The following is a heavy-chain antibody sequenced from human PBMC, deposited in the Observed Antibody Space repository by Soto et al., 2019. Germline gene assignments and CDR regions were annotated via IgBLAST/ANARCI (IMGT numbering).Heavy chain of an antibody. J-gene: IGHJ3*02. CDR3: AKSGYSYGRDAFDI. Sequence: EVQLLESGGGLVQPGGSLRLSCAASGFTFSTYAMSWVRQAPGKGLEWVAVIGGSGGNTYSADSVKGRFTISRDNSKNTLYLQMNSLRAEDTAVYYCAKSGYSYGRDAFDIWGQGTMVTVSS. D-gene: IGHD5-18*01. V-gene: IGHV3-23*01. CDR1: GFTFSTYA. CDR2: IGGSGGNT.